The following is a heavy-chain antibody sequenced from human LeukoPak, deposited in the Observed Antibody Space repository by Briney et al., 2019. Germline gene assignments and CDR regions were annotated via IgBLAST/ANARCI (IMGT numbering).Heavy chain of an antibody. J-gene: IGHJ4*02. Sequence: GGSLRLSCAASGLTFSRYWMTWFRQAPGKGLEWVSSSTSMSRTIYYADSVKGRFTISRDDAKKSLYLQMNSLRVEDTAIYYCARQSSGIAATDKIDYWGQGTLVTVSS. V-gene: IGHV3-21*01. D-gene: IGHD6-13*01. CDR2: STSMSRTI. CDR1: GLTFSRYW. CDR3: ARQSSGIAATDKIDY.